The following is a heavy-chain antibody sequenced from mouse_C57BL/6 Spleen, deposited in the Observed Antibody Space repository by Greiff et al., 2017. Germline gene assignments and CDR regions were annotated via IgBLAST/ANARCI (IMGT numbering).Heavy chain of an antibody. V-gene: IGHV5-12*01. CDR2: ISNGGGST. Sequence: EVQVVESGGGLVQPGGSLKLSCAASGFTFSDYYMYWVRQTPEKRLEWVAYISNGGGSTYYPDTVKGRFTISRDNAKNTLYLQMSRLKSEDTAMYYCASDYYYGTPFAYWGQGTLVTVSA. CDR1: GFTFSDYY. J-gene: IGHJ3*01. CDR3: ASDYYYGTPFAY. D-gene: IGHD1-1*01.